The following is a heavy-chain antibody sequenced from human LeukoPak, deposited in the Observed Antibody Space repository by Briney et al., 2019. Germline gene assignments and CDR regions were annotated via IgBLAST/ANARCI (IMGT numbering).Heavy chain of an antibody. V-gene: IGHV1-18*04. CDR2: ISAYNGNT. Sequence: ASVKVSCKASGYTFTSYGISWVRQAPGQGLEWMGWISAYNGNTNYAQKLQGRVTTTTDTSTSTAYMELRSLRSDDTAVYYCAKGESPYYYDSSGYSDYFDYWGQGTLVTVSS. J-gene: IGHJ4*02. D-gene: IGHD3-22*01. CDR3: AKGESPYYYDSSGYSDYFDY. CDR1: GYTFTSYG.